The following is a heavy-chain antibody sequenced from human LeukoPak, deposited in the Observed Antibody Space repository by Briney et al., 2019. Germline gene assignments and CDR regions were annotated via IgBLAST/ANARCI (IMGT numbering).Heavy chain of an antibody. V-gene: IGHV4-39*01. CDR1: GGSISSSSYY. D-gene: IGHD6-13*01. CDR3: ARNPGIAGGDY. CDR2: IYYSGST. J-gene: IGHJ4*02. Sequence: PSETLSLTCTVPGGSISSSSYYWGWIRQPPGKGLERFGTIYYSGSTYYNPSLKSRVTISVDTSKYQFSLKLSSVTAADTAVYYCARNPGIAGGDYWGQGTLVTVSS.